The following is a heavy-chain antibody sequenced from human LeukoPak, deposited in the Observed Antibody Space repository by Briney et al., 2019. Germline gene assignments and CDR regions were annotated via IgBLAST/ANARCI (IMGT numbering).Heavy chain of an antibody. D-gene: IGHD6-19*01. CDR3: ARHHSSGWHFDY. V-gene: IGHV3-64*01. CDR1: GFTFSSYA. J-gene: IGHJ4*02. Sequence: GGSLRLSCAVSGFTFSSYAMPWVRQAPGKGLEYVSAISSNGGSTYYANSVKGRFTISRDNSKNTLYLQMGSLRAEDMAVYYCARHHSSGWHFDYWGQGTLVTVSS. CDR2: ISSNGGST.